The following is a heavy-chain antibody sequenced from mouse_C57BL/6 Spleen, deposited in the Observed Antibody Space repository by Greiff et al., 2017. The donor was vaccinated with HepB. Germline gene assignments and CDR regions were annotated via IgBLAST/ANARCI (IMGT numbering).Heavy chain of an antibody. CDR2: IHPNSGST. V-gene: IGHV1-64*01. CDR3: AREEKYYYGSTWYFDV. J-gene: IGHJ1*03. CDR1: GYTFTSYW. Sequence: VQLQQPGAELVKPGASVKLSCKASGYTFTSYWMHWVKQRPGQGLEWIGMIHPNSGSTNYNEKFKSKATLTVDKSSSTAYMQLSSLTSEDSAVYYCAREEKYYYGSTWYFDVWGTGTTVTVSS. D-gene: IGHD1-1*01.